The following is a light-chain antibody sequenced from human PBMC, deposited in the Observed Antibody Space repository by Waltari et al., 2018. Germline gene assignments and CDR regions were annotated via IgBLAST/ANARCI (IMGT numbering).Light chain of an antibody. CDR2: AAS. V-gene: IGKV1-9*01. Sequence: DTQLTQSPSFLSASLGERVTITCRASQDIGTFLAWYQQKPGKAPNLLIFAASTLQSGVPSRFSGSGSGTEFTLTISSLQPEDFATYYCQQYNSYSWTFGQGTKVEIK. CDR3: QQYNSYSWT. J-gene: IGKJ1*01. CDR1: QDIGTF.